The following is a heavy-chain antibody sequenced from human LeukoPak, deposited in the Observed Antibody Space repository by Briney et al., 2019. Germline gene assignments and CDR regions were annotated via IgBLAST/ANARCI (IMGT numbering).Heavy chain of an antibody. CDR1: GYTFTGYY. D-gene: IGHD1-26*01. V-gene: IGHV1-2*02. J-gene: IGHJ5*02. CDR3: ARATDYSGSFVRGPLNWFDP. Sequence: ASVKVSCKASGYTFTGYYMHWVRQAPGQGLEWMGWINPNSGGTNYAQKFQGRVTMTRDASISTAYMELSRLRSDDTAVYYCARATDYSGSFVRGPLNWFDPWGQGTLVTVSS. CDR2: INPNSGGT.